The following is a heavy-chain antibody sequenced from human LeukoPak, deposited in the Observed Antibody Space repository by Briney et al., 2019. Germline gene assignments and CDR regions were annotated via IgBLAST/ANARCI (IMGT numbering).Heavy chain of an antibody. CDR3: ANDYPTTVVPGRLDY. D-gene: IGHD4-23*01. V-gene: IGHV3-23*01. CDR1: GFTFSSYA. Sequence: GGSLRLPCAASGFTFSSYAMSWVRQAPGKGLEWVSAISGSGGSTYYADSVKGRFTISRDNSKNMLYLQMNSLRAEDTAVYYCANDYPTTVVPGRLDYWGQGTLVTVSS. J-gene: IGHJ4*02. CDR2: ISGSGGST.